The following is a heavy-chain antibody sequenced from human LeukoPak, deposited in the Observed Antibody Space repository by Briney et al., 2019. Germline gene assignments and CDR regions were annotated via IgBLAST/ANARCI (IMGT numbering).Heavy chain of an antibody. CDR3: ARIEYSSSIDY. Sequence: SETLSLTCAVYGGSFSGYYWSWIRQPPGKGLEWIGEINHSGSTNYNPSLKSRVTISVDTSKNQFSLKLSSVTAADTAVYFCARIEYSSSIDYWGQGILATVSS. V-gene: IGHV4-34*01. D-gene: IGHD6-6*01. J-gene: IGHJ4*02. CDR2: INHSGST. CDR1: GGSFSGYY.